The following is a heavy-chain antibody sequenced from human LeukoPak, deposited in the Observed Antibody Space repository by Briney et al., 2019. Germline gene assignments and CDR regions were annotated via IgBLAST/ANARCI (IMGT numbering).Heavy chain of an antibody. CDR1: GGSISRYY. CDR3: ATRSGGYCSGGSCYGDNWFDP. CDR2: IYYSGST. Sequence: SETLSLTCTVSGGSISRYYWSWIRQPPGKGLEWIGYIYYSGSTNYNPSLKSRVTISVDTSKNQFSLKLSSVTAADTAVYYCATRSGGYCSGGSCYGDNWFDPWGQGTLVTVSS. J-gene: IGHJ5*02. V-gene: IGHV4-59*01. D-gene: IGHD2-15*01.